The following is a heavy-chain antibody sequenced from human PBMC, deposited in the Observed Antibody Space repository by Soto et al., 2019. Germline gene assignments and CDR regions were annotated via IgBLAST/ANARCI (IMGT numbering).Heavy chain of an antibody. CDR2: ISGSGGST. CDR1: GFTFSSYA. J-gene: IGHJ4*02. CDR3: AKDEEDSYYFDY. Sequence: SLRLSCAASGFTFSSYAMSWVRQAPGKGLEWVSAISGSGGSTYYADSVKGRFTISRDNSKNTLYLQMKSLRAEDTAVYYCAKDEEDSYYFDYRGQGTLVTVSS. V-gene: IGHV3-23*01.